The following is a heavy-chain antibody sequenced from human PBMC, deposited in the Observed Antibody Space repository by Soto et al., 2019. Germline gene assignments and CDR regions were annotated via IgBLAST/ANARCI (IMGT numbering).Heavy chain of an antibody. D-gene: IGHD3-9*01. J-gene: IGHJ5*02. Sequence: GGSLRLSCAASGFTFSSYAMSWVRQAPGKGLEWVSAISGSGGSTYYADSVKGRFTISRDNSKNTLYLQMNSLRAEDTAVYYCAKDGYFDWLFGGGNWFDPWGQGTLVTVSS. CDR3: AKDGYFDWLFGGGNWFDP. CDR2: ISGSGGST. V-gene: IGHV3-23*01. CDR1: GFTFSSYA.